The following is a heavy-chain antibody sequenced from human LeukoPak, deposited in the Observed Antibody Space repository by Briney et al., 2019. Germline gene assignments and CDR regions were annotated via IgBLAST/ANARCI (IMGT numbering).Heavy chain of an antibody. J-gene: IGHJ4*02. Sequence: SETLSLTCTVYGGSIISYYWSWILQPPGKVLDWLGYIYYIGSTNYTPSLKCLVPISVDPSKNLFSLKLSSVTAADTAVYYCARTSNAYYDILTGYYPTLFDYWGQGTLGTVSS. CDR2: IYYIGST. V-gene: IGHV4-59*01. CDR3: ARTSNAYYDILTGYYPTLFDY. D-gene: IGHD3-9*01. CDR1: GGSIISYY.